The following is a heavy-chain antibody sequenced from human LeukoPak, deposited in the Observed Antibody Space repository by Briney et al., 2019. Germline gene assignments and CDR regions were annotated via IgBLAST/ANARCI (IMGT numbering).Heavy chain of an antibody. V-gene: IGHV4-59*12. CDR1: GGSISSYY. D-gene: IGHD5-24*01. CDR3: AKTGEEMATRGHYFDY. Sequence: SETLSLTCTVSGGSISSYYWSWIRQPPGKGLEWIGYIYYSGSTNYNPSLKSRVTISVDTSKNQFSLKLSSVTAADTAVYYCAKTGEEMATRGHYFDYWGQGTLVTVSS. J-gene: IGHJ4*02. CDR2: IYYSGST.